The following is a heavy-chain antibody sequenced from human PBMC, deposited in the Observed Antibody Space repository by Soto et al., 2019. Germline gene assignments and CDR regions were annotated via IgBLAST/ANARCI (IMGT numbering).Heavy chain of an antibody. CDR2: IKPDGSEK. J-gene: IGHJ3*02. CDR1: GFTFRSSW. D-gene: IGHD4-4*01. V-gene: IGHV3-7*01. CDR3: ARSNRGSFDI. Sequence: EVQLVESGGGLVQPGGSLTLSCAASGFTFRSSWMTWVRLAPGKGLDWVANIKPDGSEKYYVDSVKGRFTISRDNARNSLSLQTNSLRAEDTAVYYCARSNRGSFDIWGQGTMVTVSS.